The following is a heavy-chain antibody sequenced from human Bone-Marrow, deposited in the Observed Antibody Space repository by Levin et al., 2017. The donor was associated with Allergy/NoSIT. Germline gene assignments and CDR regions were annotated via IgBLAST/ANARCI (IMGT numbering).Heavy chain of an antibody. CDR2: IYWNDDK. D-gene: IGHD2-2*01. V-gene: IGHV2-5*01. J-gene: IGHJ4*02. CDR3: AQGESPIVPLDF. Sequence: VSGPTLVKPTQTLTLTCTFSGFSLTNSGMDVAWIRQPPGKALEWLAVIYWNDDKRYSPALEHRLTITKDISRDRVVLTMTNMDPVDTGTYYCAQGESPIVPLDFWGKGILVTVSS. CDR1: GFSLTNSGMD.